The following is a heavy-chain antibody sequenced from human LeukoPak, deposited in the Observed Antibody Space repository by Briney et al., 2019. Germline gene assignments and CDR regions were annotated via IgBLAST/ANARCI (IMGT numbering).Heavy chain of an antibody. Sequence: KSSETLSLTCTVSGGSISAGSYYWSWIRQPAGKGLEWIGRIYTSGRTDYNASLKSRVTISVDTSKNHFSLNLTSVTAADTAVYYCARFLSDSSGWNADAFDIWGQGTMVTVSS. D-gene: IGHD6-19*01. J-gene: IGHJ3*02. CDR2: IYTSGRT. CDR3: ARFLSDSSGWNADAFDI. CDR1: GGSISAGSYY. V-gene: IGHV4-61*02.